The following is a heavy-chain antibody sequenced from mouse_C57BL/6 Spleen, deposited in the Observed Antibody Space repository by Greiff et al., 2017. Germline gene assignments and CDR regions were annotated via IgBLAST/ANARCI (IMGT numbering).Heavy chain of an antibody. CDR3: ARKSDDSSKYFDY. CDR2: IDPSDSYT. J-gene: IGHJ2*01. D-gene: IGHD1-1*01. Sequence: QVQLQQPGAELVMPGASVKLSCKASGYTFTSYWMHWVKQRPGQGLEWIGEIDPSDSYTNYNQKFKGKSTLTVDKSSSTAYMQLSSLTSEDSAVYCCARKSDDSSKYFDYWGQGTTLTVSS. V-gene: IGHV1-69*01. CDR1: GYTFTSYW.